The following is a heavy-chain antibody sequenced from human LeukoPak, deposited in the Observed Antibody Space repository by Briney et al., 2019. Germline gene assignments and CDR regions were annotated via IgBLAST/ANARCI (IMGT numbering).Heavy chain of an antibody. CDR1: SGSISSSNYY. J-gene: IGHJ4*02. D-gene: IGHD1-1*01. V-gene: IGHV4-39*07. CDR3: ATSWARGSQLAY. Sequence: PSETLSLTCTVSSGSISSSNYYWVWIRQPPGRGLAWIGSIYYSGSTYYNPSLKSRVTISIDTSKNQFSPNLSSVTAADTAVYYCATSWARGSQLAYWGQGTLVTVSS. CDR2: IYYSGST.